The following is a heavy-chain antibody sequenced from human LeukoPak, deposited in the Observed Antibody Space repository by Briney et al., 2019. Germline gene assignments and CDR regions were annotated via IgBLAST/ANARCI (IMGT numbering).Heavy chain of an antibody. CDR1: GYIFTGYY. CDR2: INPNSGGT. CDR3: ARAITAAASNWFDP. J-gene: IGHJ5*02. D-gene: IGHD6-13*01. V-gene: IGHV1-2*06. Sequence: ASVKVSCKASGYIFTGYYIHWVRQAPGQGLEWMGRINPNSGGTNYAQNFQGRVTMTRDTSIGTAYMELSRLRSDDTAVYYCARAITAAASNWFDPWGQGTLVTVSS.